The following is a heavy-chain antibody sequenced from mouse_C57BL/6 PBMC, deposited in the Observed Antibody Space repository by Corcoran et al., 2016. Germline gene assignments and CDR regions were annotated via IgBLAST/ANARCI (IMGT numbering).Heavy chain of an antibody. CDR1: GYTFTDYY. CDR2: INPNNGGT. J-gene: IGHJ4*01. Sequence: VQLKQSGPELVKPGASVKISCKASGYTFTDYYMNWVKQSHGKSLEWIGDINPNNGGTSYNQKFKGKATLTVDKSSSTAYMELRSLTSEDSAVYYCALLRYYAMDYWGQGTSVTVSS. V-gene: IGHV1-26*01. D-gene: IGHD1-1*01. CDR3: ALLRYYAMDY.